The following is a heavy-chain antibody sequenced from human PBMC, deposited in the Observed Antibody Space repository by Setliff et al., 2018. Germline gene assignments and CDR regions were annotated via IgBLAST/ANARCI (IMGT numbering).Heavy chain of an antibody. V-gene: IGHV3-7*01. Sequence: GGSLRLPCAASGFTLGSFGRTWVRQAPGKGLEWVANINQDGSDKYYVDSVKGRFSISRENAMNSLYLQMNSLRADDTAVYYCARQRYYDTTGKAFDIWGQGTMVAVSS. D-gene: IGHD3-22*01. CDR1: GFTLGSFG. CDR3: ARQRYYDTTGKAFDI. CDR2: INQDGSDK. J-gene: IGHJ3*02.